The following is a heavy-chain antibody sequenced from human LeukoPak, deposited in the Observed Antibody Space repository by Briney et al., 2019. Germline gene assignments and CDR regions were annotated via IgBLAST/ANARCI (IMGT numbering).Heavy chain of an antibody. CDR2: IPYDGSQN. CDR1: DFPFIGYT. D-gene: IGHD2-2*01. Sequence: GGSLRLSCAASDFPFIGYTMHWVRQAPGKGLEWVAGIPYDGSQNSYADSVKGRFSISRDNSKSALYLQLSSLRPEDTAVYYCTREGRFKAQHLFDYWGQGTLVTVSS. CDR3: TREGRFKAQHLFDY. V-gene: IGHV3-30*04. J-gene: IGHJ4*02.